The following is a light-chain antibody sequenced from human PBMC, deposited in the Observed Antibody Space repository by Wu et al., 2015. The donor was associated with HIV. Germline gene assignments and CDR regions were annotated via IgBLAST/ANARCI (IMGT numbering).Light chain of an antibody. J-gene: IGKJ5*01. Sequence: EIVLTQSPGTLPLSPGERATLSCRASQSVSSNYLAWYQQKPGQAPRLLIYATSNRATGIPDRISGSGSGTLFTLTISRLEPEDSAVYFCQQYVSSPTFGQGTRLXIK. V-gene: IGKV3-20*01. CDR1: QSVSSNY. CDR2: ATS. CDR3: QQYVSSPT.